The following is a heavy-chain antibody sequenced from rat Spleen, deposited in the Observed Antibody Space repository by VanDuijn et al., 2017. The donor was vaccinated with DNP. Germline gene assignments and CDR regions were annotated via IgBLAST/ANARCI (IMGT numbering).Heavy chain of an antibody. CDR1: GFTFSDYY. CDR2: ISYEGSST. Sequence: EVQLMESGGDLVQPGKSLKLSCAASGFTFSDYYMAWVRQAPKKGLELVAAISYEGSSTYYGDSVKGRFTISRDNAKTTLYLQMNSLRSEATATYYCARPYGYNNGGFAYWGRGTLVTVSS. V-gene: IGHV5-22*01. J-gene: IGHJ3*01. CDR3: ARPYGYNNGGFAY. D-gene: IGHD1-10*01.